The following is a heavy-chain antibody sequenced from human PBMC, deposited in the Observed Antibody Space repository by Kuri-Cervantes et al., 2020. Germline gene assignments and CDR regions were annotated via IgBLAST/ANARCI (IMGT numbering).Heavy chain of an antibody. CDR3: AKGHYYDSGGAPGDAFDI. CDR2: VSSSGGSA. Sequence: GESLKISCAASGFTFSRYAMSWVRQAPGKGLEWVSSVSSSGGSAYYADYVKGRFTISRDNSKNTLYLQMNSLRAEDTALYYCAKGHYYDSGGAPGDAFDIWGQGTMVTVSS. D-gene: IGHD3-22*01. V-gene: IGHV3-23*01. CDR1: GFTFSRYA. J-gene: IGHJ3*02.